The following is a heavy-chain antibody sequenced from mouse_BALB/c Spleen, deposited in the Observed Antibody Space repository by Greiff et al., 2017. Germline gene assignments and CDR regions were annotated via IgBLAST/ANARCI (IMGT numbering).Heavy chain of an antibody. Sequence: EVHLVESGGGLVQPGGSRKLSCAASGFTFSSFGMHWVRQAPEKGLEWVAYISSGSSTIYYADTVKGRFTISRDNPKNTLFLQMTSLRSEDTAMYYCARESSYYGNPHYYAMDYWGQGTSVTVSS. J-gene: IGHJ4*01. CDR1: GFTFSSFG. D-gene: IGHD2-10*01. V-gene: IGHV5-17*02. CDR3: ARESSYYGNPHYYAMDY. CDR2: ISSGSSTI.